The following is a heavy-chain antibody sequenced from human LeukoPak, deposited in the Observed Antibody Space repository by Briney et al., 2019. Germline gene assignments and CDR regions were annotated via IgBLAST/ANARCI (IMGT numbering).Heavy chain of an antibody. J-gene: IGHJ4*02. CDR2: ITASGST. CDR3: AKDRHFDY. Sequence: GGSLRLSCATSGITFKNYALSWVRQAPGKGLEWVSAITASGSTFYADSVKGRFTISRDNSKNTLYLQMNSLRAEDTAVYYCAKDRHFDYWGQGTLVTVSS. V-gene: IGHV3-23*01. CDR1: GITFKNYA.